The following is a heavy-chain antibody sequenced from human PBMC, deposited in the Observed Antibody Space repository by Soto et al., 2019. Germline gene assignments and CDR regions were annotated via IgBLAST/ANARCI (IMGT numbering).Heavy chain of an antibody. V-gene: IGHV4-59*01. D-gene: IGHD5-18*01. J-gene: IGHJ4*02. Sequence: SETLSLTCTVSGGSISNYYWNWIGQSPGKGLEWIGYIYSSGSTHYNPSLQNRVTISIDTSKNQVSLKVNSVTAADTAVYYCARDHPHSYGVYYFDYWGQGTXVT. CDR3: ARDHPHSYGVYYFDY. CDR1: GGSISNYY. CDR2: IYSSGST.